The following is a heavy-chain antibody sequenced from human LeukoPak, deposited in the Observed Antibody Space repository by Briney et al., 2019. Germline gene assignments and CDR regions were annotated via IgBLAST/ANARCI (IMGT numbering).Heavy chain of an antibody. V-gene: IGHV3-74*01. Sequence: GGSLRLSCAASGFTVSSNYMSWVRQAPGKGLVWVSRINTDGSSTSYADSVKGRFTISRDNAKNTLYLQMNSLRAEDTAVYYCARAIVHYYMDVWGKGTTVTVSS. CDR3: ARAIVHYYMDV. D-gene: IGHD3-22*01. CDR1: GFTVSSNY. J-gene: IGHJ6*03. CDR2: INTDGSST.